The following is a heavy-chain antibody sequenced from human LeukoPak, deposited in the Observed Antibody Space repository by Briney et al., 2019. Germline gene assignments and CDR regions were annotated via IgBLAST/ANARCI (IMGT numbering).Heavy chain of an antibody. J-gene: IGHJ4*02. CDR3: ARDGRDIMVRGVILFDY. V-gene: IGHV1-18*04. D-gene: IGHD3-10*01. Sequence: ASVKVSCKASGYTFTSYGISWVRQAPGQGLEWMGWISAYNGNTNYAQKLQGRVTMTTDTSTSTAYMELRSLRSDDTAVYYCARDGRDIMVRGVILFDYWGQGTLVTVSS. CDR1: GYTFTSYG. CDR2: ISAYNGNT.